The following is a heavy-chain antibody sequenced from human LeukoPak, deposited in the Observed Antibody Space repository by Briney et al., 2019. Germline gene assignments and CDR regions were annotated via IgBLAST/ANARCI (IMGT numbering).Heavy chain of an antibody. J-gene: IGHJ6*03. CDR1: GFTFNSYG. V-gene: IGHV3-30*03. D-gene: IGHD5-18*01. CDR3: ACSGYSYGSVVIYYYMDV. Sequence: QTGGSLRLSCAASGFTFNSYGMHWVRQAPGKGLEWVAVISYDGNDKFYRDSVKGRFTISRDNSKNTLYLQMNSLRAEDTAVYYCACSGYSYGSVVIYYYMDVWGKGTTVTVSS. CDR2: ISYDGNDK.